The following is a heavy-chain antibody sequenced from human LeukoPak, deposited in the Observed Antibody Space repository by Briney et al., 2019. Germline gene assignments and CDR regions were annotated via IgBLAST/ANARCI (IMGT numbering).Heavy chain of an antibody. CDR1: GFTFSDYY. D-gene: IGHD2-2*01. CDR2: IGSSGSTI. CDR3: ARGDWSTISCPQDWFDP. Sequence: PGGSLRLSCAASGFTFSDYYMSWIRQAPGKGLEWVSYIGSSGSTIYYADSVKGRFTISRDNAKNSLYLQMNSLRAEDTAVYYCARGDWSTISCPQDWFDPWGQGTLVTVSS. V-gene: IGHV3-11*04. J-gene: IGHJ5*02.